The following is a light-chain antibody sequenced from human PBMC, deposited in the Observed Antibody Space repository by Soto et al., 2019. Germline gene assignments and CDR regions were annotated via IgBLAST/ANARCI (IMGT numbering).Light chain of an antibody. J-gene: IGLJ1*01. Sequence: QSVLTQPPSASGTPGQRVTISCSGSSSNIGSNYVYWYQQLPGTAPKLLIYRNNQRPSGVPDRFSGSKSGTSASLAISGLRSEDEADYYCAAWDDSLSALYVFGTGRTVTVL. CDR1: SSNIGSNY. CDR3: AAWDDSLSALYV. CDR2: RNN. V-gene: IGLV1-47*01.